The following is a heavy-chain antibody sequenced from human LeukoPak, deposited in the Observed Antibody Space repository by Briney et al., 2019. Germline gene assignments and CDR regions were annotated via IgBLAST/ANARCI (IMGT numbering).Heavy chain of an antibody. J-gene: IGHJ4*02. Sequence: MPSETLSLTCAVYAESFSDYYWSWIRQPPGKGLEWIGEINHSGSTNYNPSLKTRATISIDTSKNQFSLKLSSVTAADTAVYYCARVSAAGVYFDYWGQGTLVTVSS. CDR2: INHSGST. D-gene: IGHD6-13*01. CDR3: ARVSAAGVYFDY. V-gene: IGHV4-34*01. CDR1: AESFSDYY.